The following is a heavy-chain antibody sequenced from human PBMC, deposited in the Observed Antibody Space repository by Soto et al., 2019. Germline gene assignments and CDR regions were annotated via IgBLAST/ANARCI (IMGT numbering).Heavy chain of an antibody. D-gene: IGHD3-3*01. CDR2: IIHICGTA. CDR3: ARAEGARRRSGLPTPDGNWFDP. Sequence: SVKVSCKASGGTFSSYAISWVRQAPEQGLEWIGGIIHICGTANCAQMFHGRVTSTADKSTSTAYMELRSLRSEETAVYCCARAEGARRRSGLPTPDGNWFDPWGQGHLVTVAS. V-gene: IGHV1-69*06. J-gene: IGHJ5*02. CDR1: GGTFSSYA.